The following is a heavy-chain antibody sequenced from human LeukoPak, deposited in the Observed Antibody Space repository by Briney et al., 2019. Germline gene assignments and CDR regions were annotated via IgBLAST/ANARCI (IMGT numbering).Heavy chain of an antibody. V-gene: IGHV4-34*01. CDR1: GGSFSGYY. Sequence: SETLSLTCAVYGGSFSGYYWSWIRQPPGKGLEWIGEINHIGSTNYNPSLKSRVTISVDTSKNQFSLQLNSVTPEDTAVYYCARARWEPSPQQYYYYYMDVWGKGTTVTISS. CDR3: ARARWEPSPQQYYYYYMDV. J-gene: IGHJ6*03. CDR2: INHIGST. D-gene: IGHD1-26*01.